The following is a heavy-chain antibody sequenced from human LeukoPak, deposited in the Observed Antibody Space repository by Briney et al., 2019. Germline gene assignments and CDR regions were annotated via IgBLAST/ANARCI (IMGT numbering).Heavy chain of an antibody. D-gene: IGHD3-10*01. J-gene: IGHJ4*02. CDR2: ISYDGVNK. V-gene: IGHV3-30*03. Sequence: GRPLRLSCVASGLTFRNYGMDWVRQAPGKGLEWVAIISYDGVNKYYTDSVKGRFTISRDNSKNTLYLQMNSLTTEDTAVYYCATLQYGSGSYYSGYWGQGTLVTVSS. CDR1: GLTFRNYG. CDR3: ATLQYGSGSYYSGY.